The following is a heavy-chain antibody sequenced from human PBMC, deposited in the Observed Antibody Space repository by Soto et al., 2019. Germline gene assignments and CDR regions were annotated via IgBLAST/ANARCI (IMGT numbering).Heavy chain of an antibody. Sequence: GGSLRLSCAASGFTVSSNYMSWVRQAPGKGLEWVSVIYSGGSTYYADSVKGRFTISRDNSKNTLYLQMNSLRAEDTAVYYCARDVAVAGIVLDSWGQGTLVTVSS. CDR1: GFTVSSNY. CDR2: IYSGGST. D-gene: IGHD6-19*01. CDR3: ARDVAVAGIVLDS. J-gene: IGHJ4*02. V-gene: IGHV3-66*01.